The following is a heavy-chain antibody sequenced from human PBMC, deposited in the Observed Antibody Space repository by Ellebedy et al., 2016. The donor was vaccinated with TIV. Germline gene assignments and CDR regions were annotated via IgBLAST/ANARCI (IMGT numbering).Heavy chain of an antibody. D-gene: IGHD4-17*01. CDR1: GFTFSSYW. Sequence: GGSLRLXXAASGFTFSSYWMSWVRQAPGKGLEWVANIKQDGSEKYYVDSVKGRFTISRDNAKNSLYLQMNSLRAEDTAVYDCARLQMTTTFNWFDPWGQGTLVTVSS. V-gene: IGHV3-7*03. CDR3: ARLQMTTTFNWFDP. J-gene: IGHJ5*02. CDR2: IKQDGSEK.